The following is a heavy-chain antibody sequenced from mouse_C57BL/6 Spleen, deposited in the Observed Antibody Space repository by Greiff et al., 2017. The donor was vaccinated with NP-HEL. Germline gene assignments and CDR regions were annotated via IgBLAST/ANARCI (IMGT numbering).Heavy chain of an antibody. D-gene: IGHD4-1*02. CDR1: GFTFSSYA. CDR3: ARDPPTGTADY. J-gene: IGHJ2*01. V-gene: IGHV5-4*01. CDR2: ISDGGSYT. Sequence: EVQGVESGGGLVKPGGSLKLSCAASGFTFSSYAMSWVRQTPEKRLEWVATISDGGSYTYYPDNVKGRFTISRDNAKNNLYLQMSHLNSEDTAMYYCARDPPTGTADYWGQGTTLTVSS.